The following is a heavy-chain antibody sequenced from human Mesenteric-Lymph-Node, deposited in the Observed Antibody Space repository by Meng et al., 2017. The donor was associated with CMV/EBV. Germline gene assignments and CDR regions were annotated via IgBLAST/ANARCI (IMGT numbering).Heavy chain of an antibody. Sequence: SETLSLTCTVSGGSISSSSYYWGWIRQPPGKGLEWIGSIYYSGSTYYNPSLKSRVTISVDTSKNQFSLKLSSVTAADTAVYYCARGGELGYFDYWGQGTLVTVSS. CDR3: ARGGELGYFDY. V-gene: IGHV4-39*07. J-gene: IGHJ4*02. CDR1: GGSISSSSYY. D-gene: IGHD3-10*01. CDR2: IYYSGST.